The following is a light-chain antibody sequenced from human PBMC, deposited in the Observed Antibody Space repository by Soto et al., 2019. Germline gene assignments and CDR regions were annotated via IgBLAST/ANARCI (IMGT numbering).Light chain of an antibody. CDR2: DAS. V-gene: IGKV1-5*01. J-gene: IGKJ2*01. CDR3: QQYKSYLYT. CDR1: QSISSW. Sequence: DIQMTQSPSTLSASVGDRVTITCRASQSISSWLAWYQQKPGKAPKLLIYDASSLESGVPSRFSGSGSETEFTLTISSLQPDDLATYYCQQYKSYLYTFGQGTKVDIK.